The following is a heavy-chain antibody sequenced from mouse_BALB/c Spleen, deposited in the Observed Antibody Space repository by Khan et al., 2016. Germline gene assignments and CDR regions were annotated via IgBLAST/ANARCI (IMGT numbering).Heavy chain of an antibody. CDR2: ILPGSDST. CDR3: AVGLYGHFDY. V-gene: IGHV1-9*01. Sequence: QVQLQQSGAELMEPGASVKISCKATDYTFNNYRIEWLKQRPGHGLEWLGEILPGSDSTNYNEKFKDKATFTTDTSSNTTYMQLSSLTSEDSAVYYGAVGLYGHFDYWGQGTTLTVSS. CDR1: DYTFNNYR. J-gene: IGHJ2*01. D-gene: IGHD1-1*02.